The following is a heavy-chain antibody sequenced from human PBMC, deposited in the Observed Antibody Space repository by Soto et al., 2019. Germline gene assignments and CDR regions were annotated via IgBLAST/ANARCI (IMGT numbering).Heavy chain of an antibody. CDR2: ISYDGSNK. Sequence: GGSLRLSCAASGFTFSSYGMHWVRQAPGKGLEWVAVISYDGSNKYYADSVKGRFTISRDNSKNTLYLQMNSLRAEDTAVYYCAKDPSSSWSISYYFQHWGQGTLVTVSS. J-gene: IGHJ1*01. V-gene: IGHV3-30*18. CDR1: GFTFSSYG. D-gene: IGHD6-13*01. CDR3: AKDPSSSWSISYYFQH.